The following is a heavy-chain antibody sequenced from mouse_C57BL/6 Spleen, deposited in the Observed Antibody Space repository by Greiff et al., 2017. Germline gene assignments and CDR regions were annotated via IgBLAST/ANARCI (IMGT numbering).Heavy chain of an antibody. CDR3: ARVGSNPMDY. D-gene: IGHD2-5*01. CDR2: IDPSDSYT. CDR1: GYTFTSYW. Sequence: QVQLQQPGAELVRPGTSVKLSCKASGYTFTSYWMHWVKQRPGQGLEWIGVIDPSDSYTNYNQKFKGKATLTVDTSSSTAYMQLSSLTSEDSAVYYCARVGSNPMDYWGQGTSVTVSS. J-gene: IGHJ4*01. V-gene: IGHV1-59*01.